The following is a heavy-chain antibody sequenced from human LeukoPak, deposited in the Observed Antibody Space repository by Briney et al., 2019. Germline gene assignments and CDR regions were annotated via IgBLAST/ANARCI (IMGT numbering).Heavy chain of an antibody. V-gene: IGHV4-59*01. CDR3: ARSGWFGELTYFDY. CDR1: GGSISSYY. D-gene: IGHD3-10*01. Sequence: PSETLSLTCTVSGGSISSYYWSWIRQSPGKGLEWIRYIYYSGSTNYNPSRKSRVTISVDTSKNQFSLKLSSVTAADTAVYYCARSGWFGELTYFDYWGQGTLVTVSS. CDR2: IYYSGST. J-gene: IGHJ4*02.